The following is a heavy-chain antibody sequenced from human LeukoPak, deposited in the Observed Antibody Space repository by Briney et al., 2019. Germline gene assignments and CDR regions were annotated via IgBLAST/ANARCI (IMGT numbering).Heavy chain of an antibody. V-gene: IGHV3-21*01. CDR3: ARGEQQLAHDAFDI. CDR1: VFPFSSYS. Sequence: GGSLRLSCAVSVFPFSSYSRIGVRQAPGKGLEWVSSISSSSSYIYYADSVKGRFTISRDNAKNSLYLQMSSLRAEDTAVYYCARGEQQLAHDAFDIWGQGTMVTVSS. D-gene: IGHD6-13*01. J-gene: IGHJ3*02. CDR2: ISSSSSYI.